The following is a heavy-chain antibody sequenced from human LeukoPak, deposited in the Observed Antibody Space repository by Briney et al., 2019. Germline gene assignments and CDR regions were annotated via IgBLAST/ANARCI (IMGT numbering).Heavy chain of an antibody. J-gene: IGHJ4*02. D-gene: IGHD3-16*01. CDR2: INPNSGDT. V-gene: IGHV1-2*02. Sequence: AASVKVSCKASGYTFTGYYTHWVRQAPRQGLEWMGWINPNSGDTNYAQKFQGRVTMTSDTSINTASMEMSRLRSEDTAVYYCARGDFQITRAFDYWGQGTLVTVSS. CDR1: GYTFTGYY. CDR3: ARGDFQITRAFDY.